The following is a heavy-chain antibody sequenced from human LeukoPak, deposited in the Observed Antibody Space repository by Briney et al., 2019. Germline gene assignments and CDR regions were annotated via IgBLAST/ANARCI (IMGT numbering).Heavy chain of an antibody. CDR1: GGTFSSYA. CDR3: ARPGYSYGYFDY. Sequence: ASVKVSCKASGGTFSSYAISWVRQAPGQGLEWMGGIIPIFGTANYAQKFQGRVTITADKSTSTAYMELSSLRSEDTAVYYCARPGYSYGYFDYWGQGTLVTVSS. D-gene: IGHD5-18*01. CDR2: IIPIFGTA. J-gene: IGHJ4*02. V-gene: IGHV1-69*06.